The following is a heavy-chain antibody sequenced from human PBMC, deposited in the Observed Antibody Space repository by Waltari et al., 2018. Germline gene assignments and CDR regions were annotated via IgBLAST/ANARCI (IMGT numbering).Heavy chain of an antibody. D-gene: IGHD3-16*01. Sequence: QLHLQESGPGLVKPSEPLSLTCSVSGGSITNNRHYWGWLRQPPGKGLECAATISYTGATYNNPSLKSRVTISGDTSKNQFSLKLNSVTAADTAVYYCATYVGASIGTAAFDVWGQGTMVTVSS. CDR2: ISYTGAT. V-gene: IGHV4-39*01. CDR3: ATYVGASIGTAAFDV. J-gene: IGHJ3*01. CDR1: GGSITNNRHY.